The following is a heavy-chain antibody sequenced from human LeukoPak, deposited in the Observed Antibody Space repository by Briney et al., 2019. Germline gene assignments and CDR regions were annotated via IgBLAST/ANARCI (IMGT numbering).Heavy chain of an antibody. CDR1: GYTFTSYY. V-gene: IGHV1-46*01. CDR3: ARDLLGYNYYMDV. CDR2: INPSGSST. D-gene: IGHD3-16*01. J-gene: IGHJ6*03. Sequence: ASVKASCKASGYTFTSYYMHWVRQAPGQGLEWMGIINPSGSSTSYAQKFQGRVTMTRDMSTSTVYMELSSLRSEDTAVYYCARDLLGYNYYMDVWGKGTTVTVSS.